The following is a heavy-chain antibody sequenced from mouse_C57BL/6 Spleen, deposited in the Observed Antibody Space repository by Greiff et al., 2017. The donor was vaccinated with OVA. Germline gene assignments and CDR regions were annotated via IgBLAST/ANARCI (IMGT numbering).Heavy chain of an antibody. Sequence: VHVKQSGAELVKPGASVKLSCTASGFNIKDYYMHWVKQRTEQGLEWIGRIDPEDGETKYAPKFQGKATITADTSSNTAYLQLSSLTSEDTAVYYCARHYGSSAYAMDYWGQGTSVTVSS. J-gene: IGHJ4*01. CDR3: ARHYGSSAYAMDY. CDR1: GFNIKDYY. V-gene: IGHV14-2*01. CDR2: IDPEDGET. D-gene: IGHD1-1*01.